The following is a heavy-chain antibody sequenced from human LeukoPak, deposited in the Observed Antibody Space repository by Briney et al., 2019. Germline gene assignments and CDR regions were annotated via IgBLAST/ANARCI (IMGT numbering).Heavy chain of an antibody. V-gene: IGHV3-23*01. D-gene: IGHD2-15*01. CDR3: ATSARTYLGSSLDY. Sequence: GGSLRLSCAASGFTFSSYAMSWVRQAPGKGLEWVSAISGSGGSTYYADSVKGRFTISRDNSKNTLYLQMNSLRAEDTALYYCATSARTYLGSSLDYWGQGTLVTVSS. CDR1: GFTFSSYA. J-gene: IGHJ4*02. CDR2: ISGSGGST.